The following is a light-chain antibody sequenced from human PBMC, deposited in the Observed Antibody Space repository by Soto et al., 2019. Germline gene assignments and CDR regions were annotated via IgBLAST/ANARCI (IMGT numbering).Light chain of an antibody. CDR1: QDINNF. J-gene: IGKJ3*01. Sequence: DLQMTQSPSSLSASVGDRVTITCQASQDINNFLNWYQQKPGKAPKLLIYDASNLETGVPSRFSGSGSGTDFTFTISSLQPEDVATYYCQEYDNFPSFGPGTKVDIK. V-gene: IGKV1-33*01. CDR3: QEYDNFPS. CDR2: DAS.